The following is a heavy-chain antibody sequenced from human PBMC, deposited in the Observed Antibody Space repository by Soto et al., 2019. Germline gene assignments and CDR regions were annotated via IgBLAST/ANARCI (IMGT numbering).Heavy chain of an antibody. D-gene: IGHD6-6*01. CDR3: ARESVAAREYYYGMDV. V-gene: IGHV3-30-3*01. CDR1: GFTFSSYA. Sequence: GGSLRLSCAASGFTFSSYAMHWVRQAAGKGLEWVAVISYDGSNQYYADSVKGRFTISRDNSKNTLYLQMNSLRAEDTAVYYCARESVAAREYYYGMDVWGQGTTVTVSS. J-gene: IGHJ6*02. CDR2: ISYDGSNQ.